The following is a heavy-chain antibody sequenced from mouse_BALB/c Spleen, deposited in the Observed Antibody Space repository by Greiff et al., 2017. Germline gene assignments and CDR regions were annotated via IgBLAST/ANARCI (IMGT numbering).Heavy chain of an antibody. D-gene: IGHD1-1*02. CDR3: ARDGGNYGAY. Sequence: VKLVESGPGLVAPSQSLSITCTVSGFSLTSYGVHWVRQPPGKGLEWLGVIWAGGSTNYNSALMSRLSISKDNSKSQVFLKMNSLQTDDTAMYYCARDGGNYGAYWGQGTLVTVSA. J-gene: IGHJ3*01. V-gene: IGHV2-9*02. CDR2: IWAGGST. CDR1: GFSLTSYG.